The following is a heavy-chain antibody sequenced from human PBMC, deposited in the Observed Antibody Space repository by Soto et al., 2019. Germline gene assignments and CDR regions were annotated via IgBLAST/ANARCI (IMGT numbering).Heavy chain of an antibody. V-gene: IGHV3-21*01. D-gene: IGHD6-19*01. CDR2: ISSSSSYI. CDR3: ARDVQWLVPFHY. CDR1: GFTFSSYS. Sequence: EVQLVESGGGLVKPGGSLRLSCAASGFTFSSYSMNWVRQAPGKGLEWVSSISSSSSYIYYADSVKGRFTISRDNAKNPPYLQMNSLSAEGTAVDYCARDVQWLVPFHYWGQGTLVNVSS. J-gene: IGHJ4*02.